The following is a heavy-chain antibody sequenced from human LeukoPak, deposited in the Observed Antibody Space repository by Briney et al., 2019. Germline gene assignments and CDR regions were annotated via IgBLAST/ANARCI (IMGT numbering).Heavy chain of an antibody. CDR3: ARGSRGRTGTWTSNWLDP. CDR2: INPNSGGT. J-gene: IGHJ5*02. CDR1: GYTLTGYF. D-gene: IGHD1-7*01. V-gene: IGHV1-2*02. Sequence: ASVTVSRKASGYTLTGYFVHWVRQAPGQGLEWMGWINPNSGGTNYAQKFQGRVTMTRDTSISTAYMELSRLRSDDTAVYYCARGSRGRTGTWTSNWLDPPGQGALVTVSS.